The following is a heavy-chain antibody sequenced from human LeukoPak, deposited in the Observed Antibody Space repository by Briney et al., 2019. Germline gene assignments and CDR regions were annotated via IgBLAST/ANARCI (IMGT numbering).Heavy chain of an antibody. D-gene: IGHD3-22*01. V-gene: IGHV1-8*01. CDR3: AKSSGDYFFDY. CDR2: MNPNSGNA. Sequence: ASVKVSCKASGYNFNNHDINWVRQATGQGLEWLGRMNPNSGNAGYAQKLQGRVTMTWDSSTNTAYLEVTALRSDDTAVYYCAKSSGDYFFDYWGQGTPVTVSS. CDR1: GYNFNNHD. J-gene: IGHJ4*02.